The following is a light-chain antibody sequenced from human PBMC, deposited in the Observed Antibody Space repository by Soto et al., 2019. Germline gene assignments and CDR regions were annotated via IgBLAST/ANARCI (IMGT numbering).Light chain of an antibody. CDR2: GNN. J-gene: IGLJ3*02. V-gene: IGLV1-47*01. CDR3: AVWDDSLSGLV. Sequence: QSVLTQPPSASGTPGQTVTISSSGSSTNIGTNYVFWYQQHPGTAPKLLIYGNNQRPSGVPDRFSGSRSGTSASLAISGLRPEDEADYYCAVWDDSLSGLVFGGGTKLTVL. CDR1: STNIGTNY.